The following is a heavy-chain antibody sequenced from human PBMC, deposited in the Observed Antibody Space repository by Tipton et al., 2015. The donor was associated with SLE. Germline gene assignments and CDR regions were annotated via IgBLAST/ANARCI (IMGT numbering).Heavy chain of an antibody. CDR3: ARLEWELLHAFDI. D-gene: IGHD1-26*01. CDR1: GYSISSGYY. CDR2: IYYSGST. J-gene: IGHJ3*02. V-gene: IGHV4-38-2*01. Sequence: TLSLTCAVSGYSISSGYYWGWIRQPPGKGLEWMGSIYYSGSTYYNPSLKSRITISVDTSKNQFSLKLSSVTAADTALYYCARLEWELLHAFDIWGQGTMVTVSS.